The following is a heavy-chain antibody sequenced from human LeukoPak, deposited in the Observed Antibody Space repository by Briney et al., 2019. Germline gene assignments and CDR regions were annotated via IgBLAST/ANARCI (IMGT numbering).Heavy chain of an antibody. Sequence: SETLSLTCTVSGDSISSYYWSWIRQPPGKGLEWVGYIYYSGSTNYNPSLKSRVTISVDTSKNQFSLKLSSVTAADTAVYYCARDTGNSFDYWGQGTLVTVSS. J-gene: IGHJ4*02. CDR2: IYYSGST. D-gene: IGHD4-17*01. V-gene: IGHV4-59*01. CDR3: ARDTGNSFDY. CDR1: GDSISSYY.